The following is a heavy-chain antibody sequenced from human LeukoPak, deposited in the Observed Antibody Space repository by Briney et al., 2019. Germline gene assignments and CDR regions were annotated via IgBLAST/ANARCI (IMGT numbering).Heavy chain of an antibody. CDR2: ISSSGSTI. CDR1: GFTFSTYT. Sequence: GGSLRLSCTASGFTFSTYTMNWVRQAPGKGLEWVSYISSSGSTIYYADSVKGRFTISRDNAKNSLYLQMNSLRAEDTAVYYCARAGFLEWLIDYWGQGTLVTVSS. V-gene: IGHV3-48*04. CDR3: ARAGFLEWLIDY. D-gene: IGHD3-3*01. J-gene: IGHJ4*02.